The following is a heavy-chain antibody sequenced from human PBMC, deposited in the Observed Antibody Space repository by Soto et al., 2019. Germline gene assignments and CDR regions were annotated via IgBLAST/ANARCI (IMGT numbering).Heavy chain of an antibody. J-gene: IGHJ4*02. V-gene: IGHV4-59*11. D-gene: IGHD3-22*01. Sequence: VSEGTSVGLGCRWILKPPGKGLEWIGYIYYSGSTNYNPSLKSRVTISVDTSKNQFSLKLSSVTAADTAVYYCELRHYDSSGYFDYWVQGTLVTVSS. CDR3: ELRHYDSSGYFDY. CDR2: IYYSGST. CDR1: EGTSVGLG.